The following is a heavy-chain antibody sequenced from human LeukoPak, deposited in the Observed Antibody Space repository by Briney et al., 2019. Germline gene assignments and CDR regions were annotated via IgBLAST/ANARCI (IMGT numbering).Heavy chain of an antibody. CDR3: ASGLRAEWIQPSGPEY. D-gene: IGHD5-18*01. CDR1: GFSVSSNY. V-gene: IGHV3-53*01. Sequence: GGSLRLSCAASGFSVSSNYMSWVRQAPEKGLEWVSVIYSGGTTYYADSVKGRFTISRDNSNNRLYLQMNNLRPDDTAVYYCASGLRAEWIQPSGPEYWGQGTLVTVSS. J-gene: IGHJ4*02. CDR2: IYSGGTT.